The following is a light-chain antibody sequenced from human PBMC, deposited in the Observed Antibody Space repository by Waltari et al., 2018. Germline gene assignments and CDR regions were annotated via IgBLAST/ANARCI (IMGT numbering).Light chain of an antibody. CDR1: QIITNW. CDR3: QQYFNYPWT. J-gene: IGKJ1*01. Sequence: DIQMTQSPSTLSASIGDRVTITCRASQIITNWLAWYQQKPGKAPKLLIYEASDLEDGVPSRFSGSGSETEFTLTISSLQPDDFATYYCQQYFNYPWTFGQGTTV. CDR2: EAS. V-gene: IGKV1-5*03.